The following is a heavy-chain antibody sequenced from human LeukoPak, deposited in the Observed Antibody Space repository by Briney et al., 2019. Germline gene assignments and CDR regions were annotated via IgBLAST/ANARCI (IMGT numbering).Heavy chain of an antibody. V-gene: IGHV3-30*18. CDR2: ISYDGSNK. Sequence: GGSLRLSCAASGFTFSSYGMHWVRQAPGKGLEWVAVISYDGSNKYYADSVKGRFTISRDNSKNTLYLQMNSLRAEDTAVYYCAKGRSGHYYYMDVWGKGTTVTVSS. CDR3: AKGRSGHYYYMDV. D-gene: IGHD2-15*01. CDR1: GFTFSSYG. J-gene: IGHJ6*03.